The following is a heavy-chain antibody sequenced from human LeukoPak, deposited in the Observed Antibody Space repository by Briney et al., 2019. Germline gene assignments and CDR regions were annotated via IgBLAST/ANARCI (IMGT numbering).Heavy chain of an antibody. V-gene: IGHV4-39*01. D-gene: IGHD2-15*01. CDR2: IYYSGST. CDR1: GGSISSSSYY. CDR3: ARQDCSGGSCYSGAFDF. J-gene: IGHJ3*01. Sequence: ETESLTCTVSGGSISSSSYYWGRIRQTPGKGLEWTGSIYYSGSTYYNPSLKSQGTISVDTSKNQFSLKLSSVTAADTAVYYCARQDCSGGSCYSGAFDFWGPGSTVTVSS.